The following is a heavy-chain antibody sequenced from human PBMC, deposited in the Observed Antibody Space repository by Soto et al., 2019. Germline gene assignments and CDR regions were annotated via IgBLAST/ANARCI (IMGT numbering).Heavy chain of an antibody. Sequence: ASVKVSCKASGYTFTSYAMHWVRQAPGQRLEWIGWIVVGSGNTNYAQKFQERVTITRDMSTSTAYMELSSLRSEDTAVYYCAADGYYDSSGYNYFDYWGQGTLVTVSS. CDR1: GYTFTSYA. CDR2: IVVGSGNT. J-gene: IGHJ4*02. CDR3: AADGYYDSSGYNYFDY. V-gene: IGHV1-58*02. D-gene: IGHD3-22*01.